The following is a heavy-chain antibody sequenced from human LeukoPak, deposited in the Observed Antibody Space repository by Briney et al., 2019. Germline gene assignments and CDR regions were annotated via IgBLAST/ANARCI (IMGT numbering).Heavy chain of an antibody. V-gene: IGHV1-2*02. J-gene: IGHJ6*03. CDR3: ARAGGYSGYDLNYSYMDV. CDR1: GYTFTSYY. CDR2: INPNSGGT. D-gene: IGHD5-12*01. Sequence: GAAVKVSFKSSGYTFTSYYMHWVRQAPGQGLEWMGGINPNSGGTKYAQKFQGRVTMTRDTSISTAYMELSRLRSDDTAVYYCARAGGYSGYDLNYSYMDVWGKGTTVTVSS.